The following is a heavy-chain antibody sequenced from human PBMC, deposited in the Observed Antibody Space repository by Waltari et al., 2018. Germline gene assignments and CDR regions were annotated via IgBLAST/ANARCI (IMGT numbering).Heavy chain of an antibody. CDR1: GGTFSSYT. J-gene: IGHJ4*02. CDR2: SIPILGIA. CDR3: AMAPRYSHALYYFDY. D-gene: IGHD4-4*01. Sequence: QVQLVQSGAEVKKPGSSVKVSCKASGGTFSSYTISWVRQAPGQGLEWMGRSIPILGIANYAQKFQGRVTITADKSTSTAYMELSSLRSEDTAVYYCAMAPRYSHALYYFDYWGQGTLVTVSS. V-gene: IGHV1-69*02.